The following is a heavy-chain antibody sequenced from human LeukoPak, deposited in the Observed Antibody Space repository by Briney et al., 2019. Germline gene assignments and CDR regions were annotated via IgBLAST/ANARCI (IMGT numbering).Heavy chain of an antibody. CDR2: IIPIFGTA. CDR3: AKGASSSHYGYYYYYMDV. Sequence: GASVKVSCKASGGTFSSYAISWVRQAPGQGLAWMGGIIPIFGTANYAQKFQGRVTITADESTSTAYMELSSLRSEDTAVYYCAKGASSSHYGYYYYYMDVWGKGTTVTVSS. V-gene: IGHV1-69*13. J-gene: IGHJ6*03. CDR1: GGTFSSYA. D-gene: IGHD3-10*01.